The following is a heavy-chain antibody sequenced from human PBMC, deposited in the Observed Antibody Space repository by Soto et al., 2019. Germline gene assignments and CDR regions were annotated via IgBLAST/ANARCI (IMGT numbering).Heavy chain of an antibody. CDR3: ARGVTVGLWQGPLGMDV. J-gene: IGHJ6*02. V-gene: IGHV4-59*01. D-gene: IGHD3-10*01. CDR1: GGSISSYY. Sequence: PSETLSLTCTASGGSISSYYWSWIRQPPGKGLEWIGYIYYSGSTNYNPSLKSRVTISVDTSKNQFSLKLSSVTAADTAVYYCARGVTVGLWQGPLGMDVWGQGTTVTVS. CDR2: IYYSGST.